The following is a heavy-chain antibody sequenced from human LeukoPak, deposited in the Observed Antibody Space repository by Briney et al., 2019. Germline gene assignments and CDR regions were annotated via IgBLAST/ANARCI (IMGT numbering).Heavy chain of an antibody. Sequence: ASVKVSCKASGYTFTSYGISWVRQAPGQGLEWMGWISAYNGNTNYAQKLQGRVTMTTDTSTSTAYMELSSLRSEDTAVYYCAADNYYDSSGYPCWGQGTLVTVSS. CDR2: ISAYNGNT. V-gene: IGHV1-18*01. J-gene: IGHJ4*02. CDR3: AADNYYDSSGYPC. D-gene: IGHD3-22*01. CDR1: GYTFTSYG.